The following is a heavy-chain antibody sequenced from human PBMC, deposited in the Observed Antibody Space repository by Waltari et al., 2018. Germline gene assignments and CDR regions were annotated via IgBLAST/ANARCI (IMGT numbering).Heavy chain of an antibody. V-gene: IGHV4-59*13. Sequence: QVQLQESGPGLVKPSETLSLTCTVSGGSTSGSYWSWIRQPPGKGLEWIGYIYYSGSTNYHPSLKSRVTISVDTSKNQFSLKLSSVTAADTAVYYCARGGHYDILMDYWGQGTLVTVSS. CDR2: IYYSGST. D-gene: IGHD3-9*01. CDR1: GGSTSGSY. CDR3: ARGGHYDILMDY. J-gene: IGHJ4*02.